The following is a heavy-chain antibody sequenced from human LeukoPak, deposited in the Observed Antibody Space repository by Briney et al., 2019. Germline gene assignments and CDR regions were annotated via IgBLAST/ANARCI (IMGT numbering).Heavy chain of an antibody. CDR3: ARHSGTYPIDY. D-gene: IGHD6-25*01. CDR1: GGSISSVSYY. J-gene: IGHJ4*02. Sequence: SETLSLTCTASGGSISSVSYYWGWIRQPAGKGLEWIGSIYYSGSTHYNPSLKSRVTISVDTSKNQFSLNLSTVSGSDTAVYYCARHSGTYPIDYWGQGTLVTVSS. V-gene: IGHV4-39*01. CDR2: IYYSGST.